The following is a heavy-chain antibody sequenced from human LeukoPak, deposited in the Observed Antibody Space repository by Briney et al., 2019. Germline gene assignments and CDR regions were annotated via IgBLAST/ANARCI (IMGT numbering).Heavy chain of an antibody. CDR2: ISWNSGSI. Sequence: PGRSLRLSCAASGFTFDDYAMHWVRQAPGKGLEWVSGISWNSGSIGYADSVKGRFTISRDNAKNSLYLQMNSLRAEDTAVYYCARDEVVVAANSPGRTNYYYYGMDVWGQGTTVTVSS. V-gene: IGHV3-9*01. J-gene: IGHJ6*02. CDR1: GFTFDDYA. CDR3: ARDEVVVAANSPGRTNYYYYGMDV. D-gene: IGHD2-15*01.